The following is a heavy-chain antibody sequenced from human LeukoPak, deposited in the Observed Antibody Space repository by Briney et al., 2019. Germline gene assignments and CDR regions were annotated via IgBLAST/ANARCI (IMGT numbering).Heavy chain of an antibody. CDR1: GYTFTGYY. J-gene: IGHJ6*03. CDR2: INPNSGGT. V-gene: IGHV1-2*02. D-gene: IGHD2-2*01. Sequence: ASVKVSCKASGYTFTGYYMHWVRQAPGQGLEWMGWINPNSGGTNYAQKVQGRVTMTRDTSISTAYMELSRLRSDDTAVYYCARSGVVVPAAIPSRYYYYYYMDVWGKGTTVTVSS. CDR3: ARSGVVVPAAIPSRYYYYYYMDV.